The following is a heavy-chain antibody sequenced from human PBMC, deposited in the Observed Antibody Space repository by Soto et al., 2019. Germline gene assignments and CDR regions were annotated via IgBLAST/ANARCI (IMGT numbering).Heavy chain of an antibody. D-gene: IGHD3-16*01. CDR1: GFTFSNAW. CDR2: IKSKTDGETT. V-gene: IGHV3-15*01. Sequence: PGGSLRLSCGASGFTFSNAWMSWVRQAPGKGLEWVGRIKSKTDGETTDYAAPVKGRFTISRDDSKNTLYLQMNSLKTDDTAVYYCTKDDPINTSWGQGTLVTVSS. CDR3: TKDDPINTS. J-gene: IGHJ5*02.